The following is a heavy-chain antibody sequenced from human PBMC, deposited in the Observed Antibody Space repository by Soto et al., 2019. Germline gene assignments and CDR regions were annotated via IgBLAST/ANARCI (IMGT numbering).Heavy chain of an antibody. J-gene: IGHJ4*02. CDR1: GFTFSRYA. V-gene: IGHV3-30*18. CDR3: AKWGEFYYDSSGSDY. D-gene: IGHD3-22*01. CDR2: ISFDGNKE. Sequence: GGSLRLSCAASGFTFSRYAMHWVRQAPGKGLEWVAVISFDGNKEYYADSVKGRFTVSRDNSKNTLYLHMNSLRAEDTALYYCAKWGEFYYDSSGSDYWGQGTLVTVSS.